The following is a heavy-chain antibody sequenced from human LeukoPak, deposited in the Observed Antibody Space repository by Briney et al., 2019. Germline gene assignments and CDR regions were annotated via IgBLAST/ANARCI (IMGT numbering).Heavy chain of an antibody. V-gene: IGHV3-30-3*01. Sequence: IHWVRXAPGKGLEWVAVLSYDETNNFYADSVKGRFIMSRDNSKNTVFLQMNSLRAEDTAVYYCAREFVTGWFDYWGQGTLVTVSS. CDR3: AREFVTGWFDY. J-gene: IGHJ4*02. CDR2: LSYDETNN. D-gene: IGHD2-21*02.